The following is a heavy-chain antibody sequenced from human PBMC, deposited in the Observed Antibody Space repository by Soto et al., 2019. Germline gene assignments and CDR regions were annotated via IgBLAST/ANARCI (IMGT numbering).Heavy chain of an antibody. V-gene: IGHV1-69*13. CDR2: IIPIFGTA. D-gene: IGHD1-1*01. CDR3: ATSHQTVQDLDY. Sequence: SVKVSCKASGGTFSSYAISWVRQAPGQGLEWMGGIIPIFGTANYAQKFQGRVTITADESTSTAYMELSSLRSEDTAVYYCATSHQTVQDLDYWGQGTLVTVSS. J-gene: IGHJ4*02. CDR1: GGTFSSYA.